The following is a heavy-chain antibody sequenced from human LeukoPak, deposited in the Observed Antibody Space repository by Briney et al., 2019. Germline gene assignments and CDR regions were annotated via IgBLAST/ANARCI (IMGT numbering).Heavy chain of an antibody. CDR2: TRNKANSYTT. V-gene: IGHV3-72*01. J-gene: IGHJ4*02. Sequence: GGSLRLSCAASGFTLSDHYMDWVRQAPGKGLEWVGRTRNKANSYTTEYAASVKGRFTISRDDSKNSLYLQMNSLKTEDTAVYYCARAVGATYYFDYWGQATLVTVSS. CDR3: ARAVGATYYFDY. D-gene: IGHD1-26*01. CDR1: GFTLSDHY.